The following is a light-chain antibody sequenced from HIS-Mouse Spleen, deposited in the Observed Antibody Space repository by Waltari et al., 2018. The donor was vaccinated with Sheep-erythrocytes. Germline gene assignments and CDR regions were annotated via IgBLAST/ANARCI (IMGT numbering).Light chain of an antibody. CDR2: DVS. Sequence: QSALTQPRSVSGSPGQSVTISCTGTSSDVGGYNYVSWYQQPPGKAPKLMIYDVSKRPSGAPDRFSGSKSVNQASLTISGLQAEDEADYYCCSYAGSYTWVFGGGTKLTVL. V-gene: IGLV2-11*01. J-gene: IGLJ3*02. CDR1: SSDVGGYNY. CDR3: CSYAGSYTWV.